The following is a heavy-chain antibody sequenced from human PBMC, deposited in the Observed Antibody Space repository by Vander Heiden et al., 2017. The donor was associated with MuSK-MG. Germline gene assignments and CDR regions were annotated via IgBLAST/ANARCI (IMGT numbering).Heavy chain of an antibody. CDR1: VGSISSSSDY. D-gene: IGHD3-10*01. Sequence: QLQLQESGPGLVKPSETLARTCTVSVGSISSSSDYWGWFRQPPGKGLQRPGSFNDRGRTYYNPSRKSRVTIPVDTSKNQFSQNLSSVTTADTAVYYCGRLALLGSGGRFDPWGQGTLVTVSS. CDR3: GRLALLGSGGRFDP. J-gene: IGHJ5*02. V-gene: IGHV4-39*01. CDR2: FNDRGRT.